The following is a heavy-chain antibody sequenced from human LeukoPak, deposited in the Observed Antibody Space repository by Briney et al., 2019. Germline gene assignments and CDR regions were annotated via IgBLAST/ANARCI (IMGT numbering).Heavy chain of an antibody. J-gene: IGHJ4*02. V-gene: IGHV1-24*01. Sequence: ASVKVSCKVSGYTLTELSMHWVRQAPGKGLEWMGGFDPENGETSYAQKFQGRVTMTRDTSTSTVYMELSSLRSEDTAVYYCARDLKTETDYDSLDYWGQGTLVTVSS. CDR1: GYTLTELS. CDR2: FDPENGET. D-gene: IGHD4-17*01. CDR3: ARDLKTETDYDSLDY.